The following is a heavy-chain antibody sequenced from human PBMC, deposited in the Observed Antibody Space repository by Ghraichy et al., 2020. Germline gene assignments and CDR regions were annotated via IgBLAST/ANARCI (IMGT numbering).Heavy chain of an antibody. CDR3: ARRGRIGGTFGWFDS. D-gene: IGHD3-16*01. V-gene: IGHV4-59*08. Sequence: SDTLSLTCTISGDSISNYYWSWIRQPPGKELEWIGYISDSGITNYNPSLMRRVTISLDTSKTHLSLALRSVTAADTAVYYCARRGRIGGTFGWFDSWGQGTLVTVSA. CDR2: ISDSGIT. CDR1: GDSISNYY. J-gene: IGHJ5*01.